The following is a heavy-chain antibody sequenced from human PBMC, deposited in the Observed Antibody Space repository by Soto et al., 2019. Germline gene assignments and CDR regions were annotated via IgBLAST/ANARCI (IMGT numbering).Heavy chain of an antibody. Sequence: QVQLQESGPGLVKPSETLSLMCTVSGGSITNYYWSWIRQSPAKGLEWIGYVSDSGSTKYNPSLKSLVTISVETSKNQFSLKLTSLTAADTAVYYCARERVGHSAMDVWGQGTTVTVSS. J-gene: IGHJ6*02. D-gene: IGHD1-26*01. CDR1: GGSITNYY. V-gene: IGHV4-59*12. CDR3: ARERVGHSAMDV. CDR2: VSDSGST.